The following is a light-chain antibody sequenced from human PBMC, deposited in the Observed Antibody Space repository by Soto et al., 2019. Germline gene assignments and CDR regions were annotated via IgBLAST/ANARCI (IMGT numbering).Light chain of an antibody. CDR2: GAS. J-gene: IGKJ3*01. CDR3: QQRSNWSFT. V-gene: IGKV3-11*01. CDR1: QSVSSY. Sequence: EIMLTQSPATLSLYPGERATLSCRASQSVSSYLAWYQQKPGQAPRLLIYGASNRATGTPARFSGSGSGTDFTLTISSLEPEDFAVYYCQQRSNWSFTFGPGTKVDIK.